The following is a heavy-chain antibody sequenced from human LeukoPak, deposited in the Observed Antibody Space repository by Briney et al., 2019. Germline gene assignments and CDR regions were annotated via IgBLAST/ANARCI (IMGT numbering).Heavy chain of an antibody. J-gene: IGHJ3*02. V-gene: IGHV6-1*01. D-gene: IGHD1-14*01. Sequence: SQTLSLTFAISGDSVSIDSAAWNWVRQSPSRGLEWLGRIYYRSKWYIDYALSVRSRLSINADTSNNQFSLQLNSVTPEDTAVYYCVRGFPSTPFNRGDTFDIWGQGTMVTVSS. CDR2: IYYRSKWYI. CDR1: GDSVSIDSAA. CDR3: VRGFPSTPFNRGDTFDI.